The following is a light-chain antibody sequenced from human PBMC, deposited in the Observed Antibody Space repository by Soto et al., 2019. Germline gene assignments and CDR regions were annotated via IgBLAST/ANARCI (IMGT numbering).Light chain of an antibody. Sequence: DIQMTQSPSSLSASVGDRITITCRASQSVSNFLVWYQQKPGKAPNLLIHSASTLQSGVPSRFSGSGSGTDFTLTISSLQPEDVATYYCQQSFSSPPITFGQGTRLEIK. J-gene: IGKJ5*01. CDR3: QQSFSSPPIT. V-gene: IGKV1-39*01. CDR2: SAS. CDR1: QSVSNF.